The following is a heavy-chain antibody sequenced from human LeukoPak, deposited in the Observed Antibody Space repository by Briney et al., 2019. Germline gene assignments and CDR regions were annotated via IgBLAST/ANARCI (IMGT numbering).Heavy chain of an antibody. CDR1: GYTFTGYY. V-gene: IGHV1-2*02. D-gene: IGHD3-9*01. Sequence: RASVKVSCKASGYTFTGYYMHWVRQAPGQGLEWMGWINPNSGGTNYAQKFQGRVTMTRDTSISTAYMELSRLRSDDTAVYYCARGGVLRYFDWLPTDYWGQGTLVTVSS. CDR3: ARGGVLRYFDWLPTDY. CDR2: INPNSGGT. J-gene: IGHJ4*02.